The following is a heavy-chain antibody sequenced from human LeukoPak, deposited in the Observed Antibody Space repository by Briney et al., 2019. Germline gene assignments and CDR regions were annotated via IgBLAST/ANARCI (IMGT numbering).Heavy chain of an antibody. Sequence: PGGSLRLSCAASGFTFSSYEMNWVRQAPGKGLEWISAISGSSSNVYYAASVRGRFTISRDNAENSLYLQLNPMRAEDTAVYYCARGFRDTAMFLDYWGQGTLVTVSS. CDR2: ISGSSSNV. V-gene: IGHV3-48*03. CDR1: GFTFSSYE. CDR3: ARGFRDTAMFLDY. D-gene: IGHD5-18*01. J-gene: IGHJ4*02.